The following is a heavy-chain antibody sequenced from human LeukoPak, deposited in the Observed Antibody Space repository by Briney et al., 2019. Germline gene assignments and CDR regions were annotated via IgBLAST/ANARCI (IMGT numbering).Heavy chain of an antibody. J-gene: IGHJ4*02. Sequence: GGSLRLSCAASGFTFSSYAMSWVRQAPGKGLEWVSAISGSGGSTYYADSVKGRFTISRDNSKNTLYLQVNSLRAEDTAVYYCAKSSRGYVSSFDYWGQGTLVTVSS. D-gene: IGHD5-12*01. V-gene: IGHV3-23*01. CDR3: AKSSRGYVSSFDY. CDR2: ISGSGGST. CDR1: GFTFSSYA.